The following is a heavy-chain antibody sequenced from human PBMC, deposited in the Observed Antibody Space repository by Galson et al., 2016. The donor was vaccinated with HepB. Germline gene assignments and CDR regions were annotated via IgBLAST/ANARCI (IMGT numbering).Heavy chain of an antibody. D-gene: IGHD3-3*01. J-gene: IGHJ6*04. CDR1: EFSFSDYY. CDR3: ARGTDTRGGIFHFSYNFAMDL. V-gene: IGHV3-11*01. Sequence: SLRLSCAGSEFSFSDYYMTWIRQAPGKGLQWISYISASGVTTSYTDSVKGRFTVSRDNAGRSLFLQMSGLRAEDTAVYYCARGTDTRGGIFHFSYNFAMDLWGKGTTVTVSS. CDR2: ISASGVTT.